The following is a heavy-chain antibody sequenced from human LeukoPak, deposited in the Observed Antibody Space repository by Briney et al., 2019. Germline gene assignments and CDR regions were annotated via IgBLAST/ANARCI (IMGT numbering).Heavy chain of an antibody. CDR1: GYTLSELS. CDR3: ATGAHYYDSSGYYRNDAFDM. D-gene: IGHD3-22*01. CDR2: FDPEHGET. V-gene: IGHV1-24*01. J-gene: IGHJ3*02. Sequence: ASVKVSCTVSGYTLSELSMHWVRQAPGKGLEWMGGFDPEHGETIYAQNFQGRVTMTEDTSTDTAYMELSSLRSEDTAVYYCATGAHYYDSSGYYRNDAFDMWGQGTGVTVSS.